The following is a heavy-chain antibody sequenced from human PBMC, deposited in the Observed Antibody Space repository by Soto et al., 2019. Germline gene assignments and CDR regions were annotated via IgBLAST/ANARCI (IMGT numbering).Heavy chain of an antibody. CDR1: GGSVSSGTYY. V-gene: IGHV4-61*01. J-gene: IGHJ6*02. Sequence: QVQLQESGPGLVKPSETLSLICTVSGGSVSSGTYYWSWVRQPPGKGLEWIAYINYSGNTNYNPYLKSRVTTSVDTSKNQCSRKLSSVTAADTAVYYCATLTNPGRSYYYGMDVWGQGTTVTVSS. D-gene: IGHD3-10*01. CDR2: INYSGNT. CDR3: ATLTNPGRSYYYGMDV.